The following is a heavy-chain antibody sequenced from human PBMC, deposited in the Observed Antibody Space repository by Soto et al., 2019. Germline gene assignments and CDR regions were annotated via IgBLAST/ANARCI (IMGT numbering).Heavy chain of an antibody. V-gene: IGHV1-18*01. J-gene: IGHJ6*02. CDR3: ARDPGLLWFGVAWGYYGMDV. Sequence: ASVKVSCKASGYTFSSYGFSWVRQAPGQGLEWVAWIGANNGDTNSAEKFQDRVTLTTDTSTSTAYMELRSLRSDDTAVYYCARDPGLLWFGVAWGYYGMDVWGQGTTVTVSS. D-gene: IGHD3-10*01. CDR1: GYTFSSYG. CDR2: IGANNGDT.